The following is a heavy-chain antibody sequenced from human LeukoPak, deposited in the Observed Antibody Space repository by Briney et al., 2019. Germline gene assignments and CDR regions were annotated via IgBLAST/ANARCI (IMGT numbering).Heavy chain of an antibody. D-gene: IGHD3-22*01. CDR3: ARVNYYDSSGKYYFDY. V-gene: IGHV1-2*02. Sequence: ASVKVSCKASGYTFTGYYMHWVRQAPGQGLEWMGWINPNSGGTNYAQKFQGRVTMTRDTSISTAYMELSSLRSEDTAVYYCARVNYYDSSGKYYFDYWGQGTLVTVSS. J-gene: IGHJ4*02. CDR1: GYTFTGYY. CDR2: INPNSGGT.